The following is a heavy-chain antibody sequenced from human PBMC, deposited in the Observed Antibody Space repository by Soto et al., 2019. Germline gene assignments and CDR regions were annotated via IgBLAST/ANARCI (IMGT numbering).Heavy chain of an antibody. CDR2: SYYSGST. D-gene: IGHD1-1*01. CDR1: GGSISFYC. V-gene: IGHV4-59*01. Sequence: SDTLSLTCTVSGGSISFYCWTWTRQPPGKGLEYIGYSYYSGSTNYNPSLKSRVTISVDTSKNQVSLKLSSVTAADTAVYYCARASRNWNFGYWGQGTMVTVYS. J-gene: IGHJ4*02. CDR3: ARASRNWNFGY.